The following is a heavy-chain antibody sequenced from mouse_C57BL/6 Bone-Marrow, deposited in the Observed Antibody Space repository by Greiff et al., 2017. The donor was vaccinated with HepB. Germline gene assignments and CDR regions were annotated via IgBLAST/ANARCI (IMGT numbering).Heavy chain of an antibody. J-gene: IGHJ3*01. CDR3: TFYGSSYVDWFAY. CDR1: GFNIKDDY. CDR2: IDPENGDT. Sequence: LVESGAELVRPGASVKLSCTASGFNIKDDYMHWVKQRPEQGLEWIGWIDPENGDTEYASKFQGKATITADTSSNTAYLQLSSLTSEDTAVYYCTFYGSSYVDWFAYWGQGTLVTVSA. D-gene: IGHD1-1*01. V-gene: IGHV14-4*01.